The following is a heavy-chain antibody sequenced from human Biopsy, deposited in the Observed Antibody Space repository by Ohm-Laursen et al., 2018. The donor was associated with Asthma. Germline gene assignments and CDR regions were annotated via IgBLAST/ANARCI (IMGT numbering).Heavy chain of an antibody. CDR1: GDAMSPSGSY. CDR3: ARAVSSSSYWYFDL. J-gene: IGHJ2*01. V-gene: IGHV4-39*02. D-gene: IGHD6-6*01. Sequence: SDTLSLTYIVSGDAMSPSGSYWGWIRQSPGKGLEWIGSIYYSGRTYYNPSLESRVTISANTSKNHFSLKGTSVTAADTAVYYCARAVSSSSYWYFDLWGRGDLVTVSS. CDR2: IYYSGRT.